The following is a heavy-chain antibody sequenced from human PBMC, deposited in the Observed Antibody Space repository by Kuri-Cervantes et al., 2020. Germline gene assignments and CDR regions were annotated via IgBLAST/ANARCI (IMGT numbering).Heavy chain of an antibody. Sequence: GESLKISCAASGFMVYSNFMSWVRQGPGKGLEWISVIYGGGSTYYADSVKGRFTISRDNSKNTLYLHMNSLRAEDTALYYCARSTSGWHAYWGQGTLVTVSS. CDR3: ARSTSGWHAY. D-gene: IGHD6-19*01. CDR2: IYGGGST. CDR1: GFMVYSNF. V-gene: IGHV3-53*01. J-gene: IGHJ4*02.